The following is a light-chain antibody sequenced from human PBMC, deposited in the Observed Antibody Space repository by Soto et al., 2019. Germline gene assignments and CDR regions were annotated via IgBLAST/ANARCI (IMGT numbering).Light chain of an antibody. CDR1: NIGSKA. Sequence: SYELTQPHSVAVATAQMARVTCGGKNIGSKAVHWYQQRQGQDPVVAIYRGSNRPSGIPERFSGYNPGNTATLTISRLEAGDEADYSCQVWDSSTEHWGFGGGTKVTV. CDR2: RGS. CDR3: QVWDSSTEHWG. J-gene: IGLJ3*02. V-gene: IGLV3-12*02.